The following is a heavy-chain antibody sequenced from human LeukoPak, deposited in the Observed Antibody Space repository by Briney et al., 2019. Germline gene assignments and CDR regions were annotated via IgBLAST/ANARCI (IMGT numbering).Heavy chain of an antibody. CDR3: VRETRLYYYSYMDV. Sequence: PSETLSLTCTVSGGSISNYYWNWIRQPPGKGLQWIGYIFYSGSSDYNPSLKSRVTISVDTSRNQFPLNLNSVTAADTAVYYCVRETRLYYYSYMDVWGKGTTVTVSS. V-gene: IGHV4-59*01. J-gene: IGHJ6*03. D-gene: IGHD3-10*01. CDR1: GGSISNYY. CDR2: IFYSGSS.